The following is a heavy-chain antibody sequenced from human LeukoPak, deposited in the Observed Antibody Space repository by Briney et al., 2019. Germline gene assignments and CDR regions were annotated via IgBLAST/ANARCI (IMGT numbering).Heavy chain of an antibody. Sequence: PGRSLRLSCAASGFTFSSYGMHWVRQAPGKGLEWVAVISYDGSNKYYADSVKGRFTISRDNSKNTLYLQMNSLRAEDTAVYYCAKDRGSSWYYFDYWGQGTLVTVSS. D-gene: IGHD6-13*01. J-gene: IGHJ4*02. V-gene: IGHV3-30*18. CDR1: GFTFSSYG. CDR2: ISYDGSNK. CDR3: AKDRGSSWYYFDY.